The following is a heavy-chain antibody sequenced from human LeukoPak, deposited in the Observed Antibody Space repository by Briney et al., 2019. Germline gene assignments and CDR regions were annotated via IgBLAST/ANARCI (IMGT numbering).Heavy chain of an antibody. D-gene: IGHD3-22*01. J-gene: IGHJ2*01. CDR3: ARDVTTMIVVVADWYFDL. V-gene: IGHV1-18*01. CDR1: GYTFTSYG. CDR2: ISAYNGNT. Sequence: VASVKVSCKASGYTFTSYGISWVRQAPGQGLEWMGWISAYNGNTNYAQKLQGRVTMTTDTSTSTAYMELRSLRSDDTAVDYCARDVTTMIVVVADWYFDLWGRGTLVTVSS.